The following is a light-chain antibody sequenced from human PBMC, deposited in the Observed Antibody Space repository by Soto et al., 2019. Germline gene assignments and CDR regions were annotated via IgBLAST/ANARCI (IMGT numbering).Light chain of an antibody. J-gene: IGLJ1*01. CDR1: SSDVGGYNC. Sequence: QSVLTQPRSVSGSPGQSVTISCTGTSSDVGGYNCVSWYQQHPGKAPQLIIYDVTQRPSGVPDRFSGSKSGNTASLSISGLQAEDEAHYYCCSNSDSYHFVLGTGTKVT. V-gene: IGLV2-11*01. CDR3: CSNSDSYHFV. CDR2: DVT.